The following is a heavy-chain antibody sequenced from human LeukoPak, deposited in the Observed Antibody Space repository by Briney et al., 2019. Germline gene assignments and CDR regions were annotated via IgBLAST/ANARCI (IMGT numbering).Heavy chain of an antibody. J-gene: IGHJ4*02. CDR3: ARDPTLRDYRDSSGYFYD. Sequence: PGGSLRLSCAASGFTFSSYWMHSVRQAPGKGLVWVSRIKTDGSSTSYADSVKGRFTISRDNAKNTLYLQMNSLRAEDTAVYYCARDPTLRDYRDSSGYFYDWGQGTLVTVSS. D-gene: IGHD3-22*01. V-gene: IGHV3-74*01. CDR1: GFTFSSYW. CDR2: IKTDGSST.